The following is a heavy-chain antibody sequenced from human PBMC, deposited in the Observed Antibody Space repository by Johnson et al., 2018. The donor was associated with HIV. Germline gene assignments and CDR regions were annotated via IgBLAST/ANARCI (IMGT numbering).Heavy chain of an antibody. Sequence: QVQLVESGGGVVQPGRSLRLSCAASEFSFSTYAMHWVRQAPGKGLEWVAVISYDGTDKYYADSVKGRFTISRDNSNNTLYLQMYSLRAEDTAVYYCARENNWNYEQYGFDIWGQGTMVTVSS. CDR3: ARENNWNYEQYGFDI. D-gene: IGHD1-7*01. J-gene: IGHJ3*02. V-gene: IGHV3-30*19. CDR2: ISYDGTDK. CDR1: EFSFSTYA.